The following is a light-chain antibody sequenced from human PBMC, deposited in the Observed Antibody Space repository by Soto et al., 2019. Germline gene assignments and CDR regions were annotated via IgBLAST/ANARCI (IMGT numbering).Light chain of an antibody. CDR3: QQSYTTPLT. CDR1: QSISSY. V-gene: IGKV1-39*01. Sequence: DIQMTQSPSSLSASVGDRVNITCRASQSISSYLSWYQQRPGKAPKLLIYAASSLQRGVPSRFSGGRSGTDFILTISSLQPEDIATYYCQQSYTTPLTFGPGTKVDIK. J-gene: IGKJ3*01. CDR2: AAS.